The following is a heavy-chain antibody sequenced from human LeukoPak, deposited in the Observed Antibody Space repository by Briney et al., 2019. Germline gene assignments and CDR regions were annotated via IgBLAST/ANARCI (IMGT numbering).Heavy chain of an antibody. J-gene: IGHJ4*02. V-gene: IGHV1-58*01. CDR3: AANRQLGLGGFDY. CDR1: GFIFSAD. D-gene: IGHD1-1*01. CDR2: IVVGSGNT. Sequence: SVKVSCKASGFIFSADVQWVRQARGQRLEWIGWIVVGSGNTNYAQNFQERVTITRDMSTSTAYTELSSLRSDDTAVYYCAANRQLGLGGFDYWGQGTLVTVSS.